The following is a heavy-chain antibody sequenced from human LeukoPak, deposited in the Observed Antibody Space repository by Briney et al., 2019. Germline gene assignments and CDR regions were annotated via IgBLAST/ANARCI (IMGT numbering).Heavy chain of an antibody. CDR2: IIPIFGPS. V-gene: IGHV1-69*13. CDR1: GGTFSSYA. D-gene: IGHD5-18*01. J-gene: IGHJ5*02. CDR3: ARVTHTELSTWFDP. Sequence: SVKVSCKASGGTFSSYAISWVRQAPGQGLEWMGGIIPIFGPSNYAQKFQGRVTITADESTTTAYMELSSLRSEDTAVYYCARVTHTELSTWFDPWGQGTLVTVSS.